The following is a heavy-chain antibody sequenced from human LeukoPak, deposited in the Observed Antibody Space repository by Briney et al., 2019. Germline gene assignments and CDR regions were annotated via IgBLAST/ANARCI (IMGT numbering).Heavy chain of an antibody. CDR1: GGSISSVTYY. CDR2: IYNSGST. D-gene: IGHD2-2*01. CDR3: ARHPALDQFDY. V-gene: IGHV4-39*01. J-gene: IGHJ4*02. Sequence: PSETLSLTCTVSGGSISSVTYYWGWIRQPPGKGLEWIGSIYNSGSTYYHPSLKSRVTLSVDTSKNHFYLKLTSVTAADTAVHHCARHPALDQFDYWGQGTLVTVSS.